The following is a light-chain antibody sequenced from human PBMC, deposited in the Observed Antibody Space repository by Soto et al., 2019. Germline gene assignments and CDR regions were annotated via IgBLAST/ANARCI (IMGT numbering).Light chain of an antibody. V-gene: IGLV1-47*02. CDR2: CND. CDR3: ATRDNSLSRWV. Sequence: QSVLTQPPSVSAAPGQKVTISCSGSNSNIGSNSVSWYQQLPGTAPKLLIYCNDQRPSGVPDRLSGSKSGTSASLAISGLRSEDEADYYCATRDNSLSRWVFGGGTKLTVL. CDR1: NSNIGSNS. J-gene: IGLJ3*02.